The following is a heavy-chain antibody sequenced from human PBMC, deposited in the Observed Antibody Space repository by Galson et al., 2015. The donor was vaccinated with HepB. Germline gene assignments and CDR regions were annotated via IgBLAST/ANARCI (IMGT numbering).Heavy chain of an antibody. D-gene: IGHD2-15*01. Sequence: SLRLSCAASGFTFSSYSMNWVRQAPGKGLEWVSYISSSSSTIYYADSVKGRFTISRDNAKNSLYLQMNSLRAEDTAVYYCARAGVVAATPLGYWGQGTLVTVSS. V-gene: IGHV3-48*01. CDR1: GFTFSSYS. CDR2: ISSSSSTI. CDR3: ARAGVVAATPLGY. J-gene: IGHJ4*02.